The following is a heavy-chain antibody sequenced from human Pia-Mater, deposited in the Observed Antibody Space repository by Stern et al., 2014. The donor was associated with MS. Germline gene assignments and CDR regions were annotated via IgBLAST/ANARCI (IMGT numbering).Heavy chain of an antibody. D-gene: IGHD6-13*01. CDR3: ARHQGGVAAN. Sequence: VQLVESGAEVKKPESSVKVSCKASGGSISSFDISWVRQAPGQRLEWLGEISPMFGVANYAQNFQGRVTFTADESTSTAYMELSSLRSEDTAVYYCARHQGGVAANWGQGTLVTVSS. CDR2: ISPMFGVA. J-gene: IGHJ4*02. V-gene: IGHV1-69*01. CDR1: GGSISSFD.